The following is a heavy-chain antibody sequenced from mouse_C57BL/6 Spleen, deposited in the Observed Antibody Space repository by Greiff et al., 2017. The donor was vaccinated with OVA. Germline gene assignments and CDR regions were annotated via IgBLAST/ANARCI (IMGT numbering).Heavy chain of an antibody. D-gene: IGHD2-4*01. V-gene: IGHV1-19*01. J-gene: IGHJ2*01. CDR2: INPYNGGT. Sequence: VQLQQSGPVLVKPGASVKMSCKASGYTFTDYYMNWVKQSHGKSLEWIGVINPYNGGTSYNQKFKGKATLTVDKSSSTAYMELNSLTSEDSAVYYCAREDDYDGDYWGQGTTLTVSS. CDR3: AREDDYDGDY. CDR1: GYTFTDYY.